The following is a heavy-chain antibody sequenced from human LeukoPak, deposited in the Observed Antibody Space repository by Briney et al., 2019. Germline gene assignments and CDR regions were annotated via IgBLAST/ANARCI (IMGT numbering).Heavy chain of an antibody. J-gene: IGHJ4*02. CDR2: IYYSGST. V-gene: IGHV4-59*08. D-gene: IGHD2-2*01. CDR3: ARGSYCSSTSCHQYYFDY. CDR1: GGSISSYY. Sequence: PSETLSLTCTVSGGSISSYYWSWIRQPPGKGLEWIGYIYYSGSTNYNPSLKSRVTISVDTSKNQFSLKLSSVTAADTAVYYCARGSYCSSTSCHQYYFDYWGQGTLVTVSS.